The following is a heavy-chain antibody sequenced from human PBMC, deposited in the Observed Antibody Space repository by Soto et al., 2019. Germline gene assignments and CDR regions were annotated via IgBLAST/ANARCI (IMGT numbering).Heavy chain of an antibody. CDR3: ARHRAIRFLEWSTIDY. J-gene: IGHJ4*02. D-gene: IGHD3-3*01. Sequence: SETLSLTCTVSGGSISSSSYYWGWIRQPPGKGLEWIGSIYYSGSTYYNPSLKSRVTISVDTSKNQFSLKLGSVTAADTAVYYCARHRAIRFLEWSTIDYWGQGTLVTVSS. V-gene: IGHV4-39*01. CDR1: GGSISSSSYY. CDR2: IYYSGST.